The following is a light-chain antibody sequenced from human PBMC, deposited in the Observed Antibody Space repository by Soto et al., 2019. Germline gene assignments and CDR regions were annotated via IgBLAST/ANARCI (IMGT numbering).Light chain of an antibody. CDR3: SSYGGSRAV. CDR1: SSDVGSHNL. V-gene: IGLV2-23*02. J-gene: IGLJ7*01. CDR2: EVS. Sequence: SALTQPASVSGSPGQSLTISCTGTSSDVGSHNLVSWYQQHPGQAPKLMIYEVSKRSLGVSTRFSASKSGNTGSLTISGLQAEDEADYYCSSYGGSRAVFGGGTQLTVL.